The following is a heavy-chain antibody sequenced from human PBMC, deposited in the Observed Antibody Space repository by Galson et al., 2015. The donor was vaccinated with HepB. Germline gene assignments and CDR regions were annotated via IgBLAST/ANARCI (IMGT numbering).Heavy chain of an antibody. CDR3: AKEGSGSYFGAFDI. J-gene: IGHJ3*02. V-gene: IGHV3-30*02. D-gene: IGHD3-10*01. Sequence: SLRLSCAASGFTFSSYGMHWVRQAPGKGLEWVAFIRYDGSNKYYADSVKGRFTISRDNSKNTLYLQMNSLRAEDTAVYYCAKEGSGSYFGAFDIWGQGTMVTVSS. CDR2: IRYDGSNK. CDR1: GFTFSSYG.